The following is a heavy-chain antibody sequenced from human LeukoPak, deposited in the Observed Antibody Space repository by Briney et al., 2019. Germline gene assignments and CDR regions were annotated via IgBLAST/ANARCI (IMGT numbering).Heavy chain of an antibody. Sequence: SETLSLTCAVYGGSFSGYYWSWIRQPPGKGLEWIGEINHSGSTNYNPSLKSRVTISVDTSKNQFSLKLSSVTAADTAVYYCAVLSKYYYDSSGPFDPWGQGTLVTVSS. CDR3: AVLSKYYYDSSGPFDP. CDR2: INHSGST. D-gene: IGHD3-22*01. CDR1: GGSFSGYY. V-gene: IGHV4-34*01. J-gene: IGHJ5*02.